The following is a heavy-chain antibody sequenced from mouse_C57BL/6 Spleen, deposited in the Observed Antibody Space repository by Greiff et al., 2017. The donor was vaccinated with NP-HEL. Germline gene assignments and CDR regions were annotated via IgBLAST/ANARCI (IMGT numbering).Heavy chain of an antibody. CDR3: ARRTGTWFAY. CDR1: GYAFTNYL. J-gene: IGHJ3*01. CDR2: INPGSGGT. V-gene: IGHV1-54*01. D-gene: IGHD4-1*01. Sequence: VQLQQSGAELVRPGTSVKVSCKASGYAFTNYLIEWVKQRPGQGLEWIGVINPGSGGTNYNEKFKGKATLTADKSSSTAYMQRSSLTSEDAAVYCGARRTGTWFAYWGQGTLVTVAA.